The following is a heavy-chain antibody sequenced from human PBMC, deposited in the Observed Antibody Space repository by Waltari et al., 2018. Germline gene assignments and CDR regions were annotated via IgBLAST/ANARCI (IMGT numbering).Heavy chain of an antibody. CDR3: ARDYYGSGSPCSYYMDV. J-gene: IGHJ6*03. CDR1: GYTFTRYY. V-gene: IGHV1-46*01. CDR2: INPSGGSK. D-gene: IGHD3-10*01. Sequence: QVQLVQSGAEVKKPVASVKVSCKASGYTFTRYYMHWVLQAPGQGLEWMGIINPSGGSKSYEKKSKGRVTVTRDKSTSTVYMELSSLRSEDTAVYYCARDYYGSGSPCSYYMDVWGKGTTVTVSS.